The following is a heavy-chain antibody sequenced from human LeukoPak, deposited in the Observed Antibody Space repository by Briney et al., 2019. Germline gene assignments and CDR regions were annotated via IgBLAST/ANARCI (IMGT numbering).Heavy chain of an antibody. CDR1: GLTVSSSY. Sequence: PGGSLRLSCAASGLTVSSSYMSWVRQAPGKGLEWVSIIYNDGSTYYADSMKGRFNISRDNSKNTLYLQVNSLRAEDTAMYYCARNILFAFDIWGQGTMVTVSS. CDR3: ARNILFAFDI. V-gene: IGHV3-53*01. J-gene: IGHJ3*02. CDR2: IYNDGST.